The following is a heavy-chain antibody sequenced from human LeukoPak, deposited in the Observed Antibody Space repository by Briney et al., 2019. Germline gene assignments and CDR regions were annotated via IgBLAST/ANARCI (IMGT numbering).Heavy chain of an antibody. CDR2: IYYSGST. CDR1: GGSISSSSYY. J-gene: IGHJ3*02. CDR3: ARLMGDAFDI. V-gene: IGHV4-39*01. Sequence: SETLSLTCTVSGGSISSSSYYWGWIRQPPGKGLEWIGSIYYSGSTYYNPSLKSRVTISVDTSKDQFSLKLSSVTAADTAVYYCARLMGDAFDIWGQGTMVTVSS.